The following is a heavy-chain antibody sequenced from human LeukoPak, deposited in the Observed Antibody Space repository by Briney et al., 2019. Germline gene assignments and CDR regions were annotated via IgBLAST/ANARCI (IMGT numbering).Heavy chain of an antibody. J-gene: IGHJ5*02. Sequence: GASVKVSCKASGYTFTSYDINWVRQATGQGLEWMGWMNPNSGNTGYAQKFQGRVTMTRNTSISTAYMELSSLRSEDTAVYYCARPRAGSGSYGMNWFDPWGQGTLVTVSS. CDR1: GYTFTSYD. CDR3: ARPRAGSGSYGMNWFDP. D-gene: IGHD3-10*01. CDR2: MNPNSGNT. V-gene: IGHV1-8*01.